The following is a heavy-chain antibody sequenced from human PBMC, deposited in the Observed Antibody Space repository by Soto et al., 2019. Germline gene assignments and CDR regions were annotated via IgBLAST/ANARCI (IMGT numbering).Heavy chain of an antibody. CDR2: ISYDGSNK. J-gene: IGHJ4*02. Sequence: LRLSCAASGFTFSSYAMHWVRQAPGKGLEWVAVISYDGSNKYYADSVKGRFTISRDNSKNTLYLQMNSLRAEDTAVYYCARSRAWPVPATAGVIDYWGQGTLVTVSS. D-gene: IGHD2-2*01. V-gene: IGHV3-30-3*01. CDR3: ARSRAWPVPATAGVIDY. CDR1: GFTFSSYA.